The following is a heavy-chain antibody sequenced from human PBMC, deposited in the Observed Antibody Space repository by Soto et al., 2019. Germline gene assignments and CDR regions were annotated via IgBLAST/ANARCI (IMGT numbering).Heavy chain of an antibody. CDR1: GFNFGGSS. CDR2: ISDSGGFI. Sequence: EVLLVESGGGLVKPGGSLRLSCAASGFNFGGSSMNWVRQSPRQGLEWVSSISDSGGFIKYAGSVKGRFTISRDNAKNSRVLQMDSLRADDTAVYYCATIASGYYFRWGQGTVVTV. CDR3: ATIASGYYFR. J-gene: IGHJ4*02. D-gene: IGHD3-16*01. V-gene: IGHV3-21*01.